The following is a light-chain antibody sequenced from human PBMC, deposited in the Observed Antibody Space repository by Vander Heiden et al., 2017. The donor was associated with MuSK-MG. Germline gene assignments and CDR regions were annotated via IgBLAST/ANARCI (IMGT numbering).Light chain of an antibody. Sequence: YVLTQPPPVSVAPGQTARMACDDDLLGNYIVHCYQQMPAQAPVLVVYDDSDRPAELPGCFSGSNAAYTATLTISRDGAEAEADYYCQVGDGSGFLVFGTGTKVTVL. CDR2: DDS. CDR1: LLGNYI. J-gene: IGLJ1*01. V-gene: IGLV3-21*02. CDR3: QVGDGSGFLV.